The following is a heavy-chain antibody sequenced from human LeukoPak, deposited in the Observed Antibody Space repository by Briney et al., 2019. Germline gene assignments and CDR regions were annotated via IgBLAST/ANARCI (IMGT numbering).Heavy chain of an antibody. CDR2: MNPNSGNT. J-gene: IGHJ5*02. CDR1: GYSFTSYD. V-gene: IGHV1-8*01. Sequence: GASVKVSCKASGYSFTSYDINWVRQATGQGLEWMGWMNPNSGNTGYAQKFQGRVTMTRGTSISTAYMELSSLTSEDTAVYYCAKTSGYSSGPNWFDPWGQGTLVTISP. CDR3: AKTSGYSSGPNWFDP. D-gene: IGHD6-19*01.